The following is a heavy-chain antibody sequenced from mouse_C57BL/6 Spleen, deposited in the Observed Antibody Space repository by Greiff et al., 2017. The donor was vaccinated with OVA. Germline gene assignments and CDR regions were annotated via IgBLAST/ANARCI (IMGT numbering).Heavy chain of an antibody. Sequence: LQQPGAELVKPGASVKLSCKASGYTFTSYWMQWVKQRPGQGLEWIGEIDPSDSYTNYNQKFKGKATLTVDTSSSTAYMQLSSLTSEDSAVYYCARTGANYYGFDYWGQGTTLTVSS. J-gene: IGHJ2*01. CDR1: GYTFTSYW. CDR3: ARTGANYYGFDY. D-gene: IGHD1-1*01. V-gene: IGHV1-50*01. CDR2: IDPSDSYT.